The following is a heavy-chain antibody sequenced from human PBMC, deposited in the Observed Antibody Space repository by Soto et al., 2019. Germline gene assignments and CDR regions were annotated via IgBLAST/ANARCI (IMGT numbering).Heavy chain of an antibody. D-gene: IGHD2-15*01. CDR1: GYTFTSYG. J-gene: IGHJ6*02. Sequence: ASVKVSCKASGYTFTSYGISWVRQAPGQGLEWMGWISAYNGNTNYAQKLQGRVTMTTDTSTSTAYMEQRSLRSDDTAVYFCARACSGGSCYGDYYGMDVWGQGTTVTVSS. V-gene: IGHV1-18*01. CDR2: ISAYNGNT. CDR3: ARACSGGSCYGDYYGMDV.